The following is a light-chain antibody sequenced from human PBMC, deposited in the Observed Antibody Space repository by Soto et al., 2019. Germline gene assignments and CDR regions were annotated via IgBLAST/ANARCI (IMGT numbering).Light chain of an antibody. CDR2: EVT. CDR3: SSYAGSNMGV. J-gene: IGLJ1*01. Sequence: QSALTQPRSASGSPGQSVTISCTGTSXGVGGYNFVSWYQQQPGKAPKLIIYEVTQRPSGVPDRFSGSKSGNTASLTVSGLQAEDEAEYYCSSYAGSNMGVFGTGTKVTVL. CDR1: SXGVGGYNF. V-gene: IGLV2-8*01.